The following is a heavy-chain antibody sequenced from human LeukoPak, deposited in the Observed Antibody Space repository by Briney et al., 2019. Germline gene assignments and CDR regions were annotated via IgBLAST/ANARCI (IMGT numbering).Heavy chain of an antibody. CDR1: GDSFSSNSAA. D-gene: IGHD4-17*01. CDR2: TYYRSKGYN. CDR3: ARGGRAVTTARNYYYYYGMDV. V-gene: IGHV6-1*01. J-gene: IGHJ6*02. Sequence: SQTLSLTCAISGDSFSSNSAAWNWIRQSPSRGLEWLGRTYYRSKGYNDYAVSVKSRITINPDTSKNQFSLQLNSVTPEDTAVYYCARGGRAVTTARNYYYYYGMDVWGQGTTVTVSS.